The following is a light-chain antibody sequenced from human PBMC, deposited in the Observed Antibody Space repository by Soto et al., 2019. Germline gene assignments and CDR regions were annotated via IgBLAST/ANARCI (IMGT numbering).Light chain of an antibody. CDR3: QQYNNWPPWT. CDR2: GAS. CDR1: QSVSRN. V-gene: IGKV3D-15*01. J-gene: IGKJ1*01. Sequence: EIVITQSPATLSVSPGERATLSCRASQSVSRNLAWYEQKPGQAPRLLIYGASTRATGIPARFSGCGSGTEFTLTISSLQSEDFAVYYCQQYNNWPPWTCGRGTMVEIK.